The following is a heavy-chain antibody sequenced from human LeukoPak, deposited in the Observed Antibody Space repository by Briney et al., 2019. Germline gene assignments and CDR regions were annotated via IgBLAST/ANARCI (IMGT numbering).Heavy chain of an antibody. CDR2: IKPDGNEK. J-gene: IGHJ4*02. CDR3: AGDYSARDY. V-gene: IGHV3-7*01. CDR1: GFTFSSYW. Sequence: GGSLRLSCAASGFTFSSYWMSWVRQAPGKGLEWVANIKPDGNEKYYVDSVKGRFTISKDNAKNSLYLQMNSLRADDTAVYYCAGDYSARDYWGQGTLVTVSS. D-gene: IGHD4-17*01.